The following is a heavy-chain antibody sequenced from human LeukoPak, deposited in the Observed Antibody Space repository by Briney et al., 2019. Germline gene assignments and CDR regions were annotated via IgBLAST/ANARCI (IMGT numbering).Heavy chain of an antibody. D-gene: IGHD6-19*01. J-gene: IGHJ4*02. Sequence: GGSLRLSCAASGFTFSSYGMHWVRQAPGKGLEWVAFIRYDGSNKYYADSVKGRFTISRDNSKNTLYLQMNSLRAEDTAVYYCAKDRGEYSSDCFDYWGQGTLVTVSS. CDR1: GFTFSSYG. V-gene: IGHV3-30*02. CDR2: IRYDGSNK. CDR3: AKDRGEYSSDCFDY.